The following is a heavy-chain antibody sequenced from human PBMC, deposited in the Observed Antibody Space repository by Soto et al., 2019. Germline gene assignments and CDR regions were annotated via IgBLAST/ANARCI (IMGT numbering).Heavy chain of an antibody. CDR3: VKGSAAGAGYFYDS. CDR2: ISSNGGET. V-gene: IGHV3-64D*06. D-gene: IGHD6-13*01. J-gene: IGHJ4*02. CDR1: GVPFSSYG. Sequence: XGSLRLSCSASGVPFSSYGVQWIRQAPGKGLEYVAGISSNGGETYHADSVKGRFIISRDNPKNTLYLQMSSLRTEDTAVYYCVKGSAAGAGYFYDSWGQGTLVTVSS.